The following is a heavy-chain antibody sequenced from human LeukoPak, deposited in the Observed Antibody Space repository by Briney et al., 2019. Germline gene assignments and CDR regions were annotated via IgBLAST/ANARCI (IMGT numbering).Heavy chain of an antibody. CDR3: AKDAAGPEY. CDR1: AFTFSSYE. CDR2: ISRSGGET. Sequence: GGSLRLSCAASAFTFSSYEMNWVRQAPGKGLEWVSGISRSGGETWYPDSVKGRFTISRDNSKNTLFLQMNSLRVEDTAIYYCAKDAAGPEYWGQGTLVTVSS. J-gene: IGHJ4*02. D-gene: IGHD6-13*01. V-gene: IGHV3-23*01.